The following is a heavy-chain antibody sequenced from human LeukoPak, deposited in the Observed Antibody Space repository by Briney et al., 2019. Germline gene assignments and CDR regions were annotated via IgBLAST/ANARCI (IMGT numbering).Heavy chain of an antibody. Sequence: PGGSLRLSCAASGFTFSSYAMHWVRQAPGKGLEWVAVISYDGSNKYYADSVKGRFTISRDNAKNSLFLQMNSLRAEDTAVYYCARGYYGSGSYRANDYYGMDVWGQGTTVTVSS. D-gene: IGHD3-10*01. J-gene: IGHJ6*02. CDR1: GFTFSSYA. CDR3: ARGYYGSGSYRANDYYGMDV. V-gene: IGHV3-30-3*01. CDR2: ISYDGSNK.